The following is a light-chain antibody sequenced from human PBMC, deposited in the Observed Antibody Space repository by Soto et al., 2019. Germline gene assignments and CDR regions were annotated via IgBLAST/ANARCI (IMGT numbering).Light chain of an antibody. CDR3: ATWDDSLNGQV. CDR1: SSNIRNNA. J-gene: IGLJ2*01. CDR2: YDD. Sequence: QSVLTQPPSVSGAPRQSVTISCSGSSSNIRNNAVNWYQQFPGKAPKLLIYYDDLLPSGVSARFSGSKSGTSASLAISGLQSEDEADYCCATWDDSLNGQVFGGGTKVTVL. V-gene: IGLV1-36*01.